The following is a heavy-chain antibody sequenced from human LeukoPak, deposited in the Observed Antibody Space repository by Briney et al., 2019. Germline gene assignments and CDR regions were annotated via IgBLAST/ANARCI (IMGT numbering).Heavy chain of an antibody. CDR2: IFYSGST. CDR3: ARDAGYY. CDR1: SGSISTSNYY. Sequence: SETLSLTCTVSSGSISTSNYYWGWVRQPPGKALEWIGNIFYSGSTYYSPSLKSRVTISLDTSKNQFSLTLSSVTAADTAVYYCARDAGYYWGQGTLVTVSS. V-gene: IGHV4-39*07. D-gene: IGHD3-9*01. J-gene: IGHJ4*02.